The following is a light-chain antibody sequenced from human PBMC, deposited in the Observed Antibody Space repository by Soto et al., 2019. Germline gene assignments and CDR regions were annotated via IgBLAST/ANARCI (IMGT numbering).Light chain of an antibody. V-gene: IGLV1-44*01. J-gene: IGLJ2*01. CDR3: AAWDDSLNGLV. CDR1: SSNIGSNT. CDR2: SNN. Sequence: QSVLTQPPSASGTPGQRVTISCSGSSSNIGSNTVNWYQQLPGTAPKLLIYSNNHRPSGVADRFSGSKSGTSASLAISGLQSEDEADYYCAAWDDSLNGLVFGGGTKLTVL.